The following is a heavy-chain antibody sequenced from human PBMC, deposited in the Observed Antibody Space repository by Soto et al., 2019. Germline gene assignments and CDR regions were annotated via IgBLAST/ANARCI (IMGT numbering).Heavy chain of an antibody. Sequence: QIPLKESGPTLVKPTQTLTLTCTFSGFSLSTSAEGVGWIRQPPGKALEWLALIYWDDAKRYSPSLKSRLTITKDTSKNQVVLTMTNMDPVDTATYYCAHSLIPNWGSRGAFDYWGQGTLVTVSS. D-gene: IGHD7-27*01. V-gene: IGHV2-5*02. CDR2: IYWDDAK. CDR3: AHSLIPNWGSRGAFDY. CDR1: GFSLSTSAEG. J-gene: IGHJ4*02.